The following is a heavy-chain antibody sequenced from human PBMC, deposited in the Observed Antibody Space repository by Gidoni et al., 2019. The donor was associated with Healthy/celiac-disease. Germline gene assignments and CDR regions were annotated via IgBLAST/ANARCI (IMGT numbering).Heavy chain of an antibody. CDR3: TTGSTYYYGSGSVDY. J-gene: IGHJ4*02. CDR1: GFTFSNAW. CDR2: IKSKTDGGTT. D-gene: IGHD3-10*01. V-gene: IGHV3-15*01. Sequence: EVQLVESGGGLVKPGGSLRLSCAASGFTFSNAWMSWVRQAPGKGLEWVGRIKSKTDGGTTDYAAPVKGRFTISRDDSKNTLYLQMNSLKTEDTAVYYCTTGSTYYYGSGSVDYWGQGTLVTVSS.